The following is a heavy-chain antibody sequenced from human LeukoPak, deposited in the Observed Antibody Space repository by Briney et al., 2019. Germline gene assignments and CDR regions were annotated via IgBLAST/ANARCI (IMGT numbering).Heavy chain of an antibody. CDR1: GFSFSSYW. CDR2: IKQDESER. CDR3: ARLSAYYYGSYFYYYMDV. D-gene: IGHD3-10*01. Sequence: GGSLRLSCEASGFSFSSYWMTWVRQPPGKGPEWVANIKQDESERYSVDSVKGRFTVSRDNAKNSVYLHMNSLRAEDTALYYCARLSAYYYGSYFYYYMDVWGKGTTVTVSS. J-gene: IGHJ6*03. V-gene: IGHV3-7*01.